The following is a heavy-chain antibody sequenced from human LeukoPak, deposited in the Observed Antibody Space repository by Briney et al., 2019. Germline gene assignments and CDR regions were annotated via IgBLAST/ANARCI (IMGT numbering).Heavy chain of an antibody. V-gene: IGHV3-7*02. CDR1: GFTLSQYC. D-gene: IGHD2-21*01. J-gene: IGHJ4*02. CDR2: IGEGGSEI. CDR3: ATNAGWRFDY. Sequence: PGGSLRLSFAASGFTLSQYCMSCLRQAPGKGLEWVANIGEGGSEIFYVDSVKGRFTIPRDNAENSLYIQMDSLRGEDTSVYHCATNAGWRFDYWGQGTLVTVSS.